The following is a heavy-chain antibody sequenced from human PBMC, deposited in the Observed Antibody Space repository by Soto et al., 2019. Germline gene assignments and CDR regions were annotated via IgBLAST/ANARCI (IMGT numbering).Heavy chain of an antibody. CDR1: GFTFSGSA. CDR2: IRSKANSYAT. V-gene: IGHV3-73*01. Sequence: EVQLVESGGGLVQPGGSLKLSCAASGFTFSGSAMHWVRQASGKGLEWVGRIRSKANSYATAYAASVKGRFTISRDDSKNTASLQMNSLKTEDTAVYYCSRHAREILWFGELFYYGMDVWGQGTTVTVSS. J-gene: IGHJ6*02. D-gene: IGHD3-10*01. CDR3: SRHAREILWFGELFYYGMDV.